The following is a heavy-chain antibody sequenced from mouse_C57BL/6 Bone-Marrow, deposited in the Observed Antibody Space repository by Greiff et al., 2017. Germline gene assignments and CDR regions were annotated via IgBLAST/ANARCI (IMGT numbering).Heavy chain of an antibody. CDR2: INYDGSST. CDR1: GFTFSDYY. CDR3: ARLGQEDY. V-gene: IGHV5-16*01. J-gene: IGHJ2*01. Sequence: EVQLVESEGGLVQPGSSMKLSCTASGFTFSDYYMAWVRQVPEKGLEWVANINYDGSSTYYLDSLKSRFIISRDNAKNILYLQMSSLKSEDTATYYCARLGQEDYWGQGTTLTVSS. D-gene: IGHD4-1*01.